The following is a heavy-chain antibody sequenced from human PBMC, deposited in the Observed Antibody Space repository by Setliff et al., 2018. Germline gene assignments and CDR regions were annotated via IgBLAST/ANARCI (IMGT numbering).Heavy chain of an antibody. CDR2: ISGSGGST. D-gene: IGHD5-18*01. CDR3: AKDPGIDTAMVIRYYYYGMDV. V-gene: IGHV3-23*01. Sequence: GGSLRLSCAASGFTFSSYWMSWVRQAPGKGLEGVSAISGSGGSTYSADSVKGRFTISRDNSKNTLYLQMNSLRAEDTAVYYCAKDPGIDTAMVIRYYYYGMDVWGKGTTVTVSS. J-gene: IGHJ6*04. CDR1: GFTFSSYW.